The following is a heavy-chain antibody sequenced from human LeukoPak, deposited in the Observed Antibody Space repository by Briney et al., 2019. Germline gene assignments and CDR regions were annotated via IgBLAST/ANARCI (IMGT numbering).Heavy chain of an antibody. V-gene: IGHV1-2*02. D-gene: IGHD6-6*01. CDR1: GYTFTGYY. Sequence: ASVKVSCKASGYTFTGYYMHWVRQATGQGLEWMGWINPNSGGTNYAQKFQGRVTMTRDTSISTAYMELTRLRSDDTAVYYCASGAYSSSAPNYWGQGTLVTVSS. J-gene: IGHJ4*02. CDR3: ASGAYSSSAPNY. CDR2: INPNSGGT.